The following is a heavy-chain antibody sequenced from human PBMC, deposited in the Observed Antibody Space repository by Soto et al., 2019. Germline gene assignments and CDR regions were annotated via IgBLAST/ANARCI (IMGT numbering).Heavy chain of an antibody. Sequence: QVQLVQSGAEVKKPGASVKVSCKASGYTFTSYAMHWVRQAPGQRLEWMGWINAGNGNTKYSQKFQGRVTITRDTSASTAYMELGSLRSEDTAVYCCARGPGGPDGPGDYWGQGTLVTVSS. CDR1: GYTFTSYA. D-gene: IGHD2-15*01. J-gene: IGHJ4*02. CDR3: ARGPGGPDGPGDY. V-gene: IGHV1-3*01. CDR2: INAGNGNT.